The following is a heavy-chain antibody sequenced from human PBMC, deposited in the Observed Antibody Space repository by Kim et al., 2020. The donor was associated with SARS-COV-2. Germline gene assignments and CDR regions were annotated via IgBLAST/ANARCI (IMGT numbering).Heavy chain of an antibody. CDR1: GGSFSGYY. V-gene: IGHV4-34*01. CDR2: INHSGST. D-gene: IGHD3-3*01. CDR3: AREDFWSGYYGIDY. Sequence: SETLSLTCAVYGGSFSGYYWSWIRQPPGKGLEWIGEINHSGSTNYNPSLKSRVTISVDTSKNQFSLKLSSVTAADTAVYYCAREDFWSGYYGIDYWGQGTLVPVSS. J-gene: IGHJ4*02.